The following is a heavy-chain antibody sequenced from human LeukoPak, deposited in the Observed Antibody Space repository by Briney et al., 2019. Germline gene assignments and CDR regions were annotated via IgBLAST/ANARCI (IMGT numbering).Heavy chain of an antibody. CDR3: ARDGGLDY. Sequence: VSVKVSCKASGYTFTDYYIHWLRQAPGQGLEWMAWINPNSGDTNCAQRFQGRVTMTRDTSITTAYMDLSRLTSDDTAVYYCARDGGLDYWGQGTLVTVSS. CDR1: GYTFTDYY. V-gene: IGHV1-2*02. D-gene: IGHD3-3*01. CDR2: INPNSGDT. J-gene: IGHJ4*02.